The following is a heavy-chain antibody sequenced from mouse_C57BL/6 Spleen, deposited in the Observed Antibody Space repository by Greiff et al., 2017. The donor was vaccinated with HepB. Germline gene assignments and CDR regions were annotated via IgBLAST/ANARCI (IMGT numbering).Heavy chain of an antibody. J-gene: IGHJ4*01. CDR3: ASYYDYDVYAMDY. V-gene: IGHV2-2*01. D-gene: IGHD2-4*01. CDR1: GFSLTSYG. CDR2: IWSGGST. Sequence: VQGVESGPGLVQPSQSLSITCTVSGFSLTSYGVHWVRQSPGKGLEWLGVIWSGGSTDYNAAFISRLSISKDNSKSQVFFKMNSLQADDTAIYYCASYYDYDVYAMDYWGQGTSVTVSS.